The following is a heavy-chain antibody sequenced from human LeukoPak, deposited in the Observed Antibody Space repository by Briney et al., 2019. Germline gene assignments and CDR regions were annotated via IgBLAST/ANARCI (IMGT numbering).Heavy chain of an antibody. V-gene: IGHV4-39*07. CDR2: IYYSGST. J-gene: IGHJ4*02. Sequence: SETLSLTCTVSGGSISSSSYYWGWIRQPPGKGLEWIGSIYYSGSTYYNPSLKSRVTISVDTSKNQFSLKLSSVTAADTAVYYCARGRDSRGYQFMGFDSWGQGTLVTVSS. CDR3: ARGRDSRGYQFMGFDS. CDR1: GGSISSSSYY. D-gene: IGHD3-22*01.